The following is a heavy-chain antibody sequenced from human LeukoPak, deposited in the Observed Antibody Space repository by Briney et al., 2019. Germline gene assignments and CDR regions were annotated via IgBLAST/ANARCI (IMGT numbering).Heavy chain of an antibody. V-gene: IGHV4-59*01. J-gene: IGHJ5*02. Sequence: SETLSLTCTASGGSISSYYWSWIPQPPGKGLEWGWYIYYRRNTNYNPSLMSRVTISVDTSKKQFSLKLSSVTAADTAVYYCARGPGSSGWYPRPNWFDPWGQGTLVTVSS. CDR1: GGSISSYY. CDR2: IYYRRNT. CDR3: ARGPGSSGWYPRPNWFDP. D-gene: IGHD6-19*01.